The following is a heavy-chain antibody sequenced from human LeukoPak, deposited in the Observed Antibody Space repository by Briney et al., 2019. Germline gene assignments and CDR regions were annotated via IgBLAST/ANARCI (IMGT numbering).Heavy chain of an antibody. V-gene: IGHV3-23*01. J-gene: IGHJ3*02. D-gene: IGHD2-15*01. CDR2: ISGSGGST. Sequence: PGGSLRLSCAASGFTFSSYAMSWVRQAPGKGLEWVSAISGSGGSTYYADSVKGRFTISRDNSKNTLYLQMNSLRAEDTAVYYCARDRWQLDDAFDIWGQGTMVTVSS. CDR1: GFTFSSYA. CDR3: ARDRWQLDDAFDI.